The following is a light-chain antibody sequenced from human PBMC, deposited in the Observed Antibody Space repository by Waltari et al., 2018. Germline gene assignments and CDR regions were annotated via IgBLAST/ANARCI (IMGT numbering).Light chain of an antibody. V-gene: IGLV3-1*01. CDR3: QAWDSSTDVV. CDR1: TLEDQS. J-gene: IGLJ2*01. Sequence: YELPQPPSVSVSPGQTASIPCSGATLEDQSVCWYQQKAGQSPVLVIHQDSRRPSGIPERFSGSSAGNTATLTISGTQAMDEADYYCQAWDSSTDVVFGGGTRLTVL. CDR2: QDS.